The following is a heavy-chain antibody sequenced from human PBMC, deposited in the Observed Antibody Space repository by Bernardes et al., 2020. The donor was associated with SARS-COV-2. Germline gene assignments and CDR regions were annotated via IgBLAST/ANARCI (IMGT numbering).Heavy chain of an antibody. CDR1: GGSFSGTY. CDR2: INHSGST. Sequence: SEPLSLTCAVYGGSFSGTYWSWIRQPPGKGLEWIGEINHSGSTNYNPSLKSRVTLSVDTSKNQFSLNLKSVTAADTAVYYCARGGSPAESGWYFDLWGRGTLVTVSS. J-gene: IGHJ2*01. D-gene: IGHD2-15*01. V-gene: IGHV4-34*01. CDR3: ARGGSPAESGWYFDL.